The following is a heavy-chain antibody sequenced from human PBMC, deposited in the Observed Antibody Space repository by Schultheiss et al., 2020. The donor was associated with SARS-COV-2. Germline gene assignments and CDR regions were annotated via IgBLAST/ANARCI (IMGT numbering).Heavy chain of an antibody. Sequence: ASVKVSCKASGYTFTGYYMHWVRQAPGQGLEWMGWINPSGGSTSYAQKFQGRVTMTTDTSTSTAYMELRSLRSDDTAVYYCAREYYYDSSGYYYVLDYWGQGTLVTVSS. CDR3: AREYYYDSSGYYYVLDY. CDR1: GYTFTGYY. CDR2: INPSGGST. V-gene: IGHV1-46*01. D-gene: IGHD3-22*01. J-gene: IGHJ4*02.